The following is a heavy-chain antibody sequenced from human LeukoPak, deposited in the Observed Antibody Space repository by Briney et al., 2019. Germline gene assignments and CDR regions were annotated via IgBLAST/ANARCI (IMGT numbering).Heavy chain of an antibody. D-gene: IGHD6-19*01. CDR2: IKQDGSEK. CDR3: ACPGYSSGWYRGAFDI. CDR1: GFTFSSYW. Sequence: GGSLRLSCAASGFTFSSYWMSWVRQAPGKGLEWVANIKQDGSEKYYVDSVKGRFTISRDNAKNSLYLQMNSLRAEDTAVYYCACPGYSSGWYRGAFDIWGQGTMVTVSS. V-gene: IGHV3-7*03. J-gene: IGHJ3*02.